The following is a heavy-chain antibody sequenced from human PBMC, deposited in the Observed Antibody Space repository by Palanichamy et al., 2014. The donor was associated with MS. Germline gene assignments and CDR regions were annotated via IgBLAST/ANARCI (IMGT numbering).Heavy chain of an antibody. CDR3: AKSRSYYDFPNWFDP. CDR1: GFTFSSYG. Sequence: QVQLVESGGGVVQPGRSLRLSCAASGFTFSSYGMHWVRQAPGKGLEWVAVISYDGSNKYYADSVKGRFTISRDNSKNTLYLQMNSLRAEDTAVYYCAKSRSYYDFPNWFDPWGQGTLVTVSS. J-gene: IGHJ5*02. V-gene: IGHV3-30*18. D-gene: IGHD3-3*01. CDR2: ISYDGSNK.